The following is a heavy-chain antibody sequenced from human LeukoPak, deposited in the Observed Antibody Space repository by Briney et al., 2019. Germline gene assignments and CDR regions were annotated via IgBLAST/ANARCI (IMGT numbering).Heavy chain of an antibody. V-gene: IGHV1-2*02. CDR2: INPNSGGT. Sequence: ASVKVSCKASGYTFTGYYMHWVRQAPGQGLEWMGWINPNSGGTNYAQKFQGRVTMTRDTSISTAYMALSRLRSDDTAVYYCARVEYCSSTRCLTWFDPWGQGTLVTVSS. CDR1: GYTFTGYY. J-gene: IGHJ5*02. CDR3: ARVEYCSSTRCLTWFDP. D-gene: IGHD2-2*01.